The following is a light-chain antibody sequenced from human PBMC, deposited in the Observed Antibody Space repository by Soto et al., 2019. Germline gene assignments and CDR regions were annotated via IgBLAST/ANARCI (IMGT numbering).Light chain of an antibody. CDR3: SSYTNINTPHVV. CDR1: STSDVGGYNF. J-gene: IGLJ2*01. V-gene: IGLV2-14*01. Sequence: QSALTQPASVSGSPGQSITISCTGTSTSDVGGYNFVSWYQHHPGKAPKLMIYEVSNRPSGVSNRFSGSKSGNTASLTISGLQAEDEADYYCSSYTNINTPHVVFGGGTKLTVL. CDR2: EVS.